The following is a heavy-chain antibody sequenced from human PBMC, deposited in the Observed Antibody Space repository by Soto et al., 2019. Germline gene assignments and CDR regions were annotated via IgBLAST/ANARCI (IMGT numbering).Heavy chain of an antibody. CDR3: ARRYSGYGDY. Sequence: QVQLQESGPGLVKPSETLSLTCTVSGGSITRYYWSWIRQPPGKGREWNGYIYFSGSANYNPSLKSRVTISVDTSKNQFSLKLSSVTAADTAVYYCARRYSGYGDYWGQGTLVTVSS. CDR1: GGSITRYY. V-gene: IGHV4-59*08. J-gene: IGHJ4*02. D-gene: IGHD5-12*01. CDR2: IYFSGSA.